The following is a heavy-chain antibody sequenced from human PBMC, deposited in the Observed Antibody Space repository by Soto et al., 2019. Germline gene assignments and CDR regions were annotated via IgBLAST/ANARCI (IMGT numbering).Heavy chain of an antibody. CDR3: VTGYSGGRY. CDR2: IKRKIDGGTT. Sequence: ESGGGLVKPGGSLRLSCAASGFDFSNAWMSWVRQAPGKGLEWVGRIKRKIDGGTTDYAAPVKDRFDISRDDSKSTLYLQMNSLRAEDTAVYYCVTGYSGGRYWGQGTLVTVSS. D-gene: IGHD6-19*01. V-gene: IGHV3-15*01. J-gene: IGHJ4*02. CDR1: GFDFSNAW.